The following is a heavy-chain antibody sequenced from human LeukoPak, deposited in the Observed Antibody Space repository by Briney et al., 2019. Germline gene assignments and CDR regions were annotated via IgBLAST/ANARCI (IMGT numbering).Heavy chain of an antibody. Sequence: ASVKVSCKASGGTFSSDAIRWVRQAPGQGREWMGRIILIFGTANYAQTSQGRVTITTDESTSTAYMELSSLRSEERAVYYCARRLCSGGSCSSPFDYWGQGTLVTVSS. CDR2: IILIFGTA. J-gene: IGHJ4*02. D-gene: IGHD2-15*01. CDR3: ARRLCSGGSCSSPFDY. V-gene: IGHV1-69*05. CDR1: GGTFSSDA.